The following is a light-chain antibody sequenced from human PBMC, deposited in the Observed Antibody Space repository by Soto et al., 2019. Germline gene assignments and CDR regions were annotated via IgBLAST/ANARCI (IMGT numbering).Light chain of an antibody. CDR1: QSVSSN. V-gene: IGKV3-15*01. CDR3: QQYNNWPPDYT. J-gene: IGKJ2*01. Sequence: EIVMTQSPATLSVSPGERVTLSCRASQSVSSNLAWFQQKPGQAPRLLIYGASTRATDIPARFSGSGSGTEFTLTISGLQSEDFAVYYCQQYNNWPPDYTFGQGTKLEIK. CDR2: GAS.